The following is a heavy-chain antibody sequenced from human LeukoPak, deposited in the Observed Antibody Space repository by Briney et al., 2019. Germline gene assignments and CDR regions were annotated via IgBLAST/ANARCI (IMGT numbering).Heavy chain of an antibody. CDR2: IRYDGSNK. J-gene: IGHJ4*02. V-gene: IGHV3-30*02. CDR3: AKQGQRTFDY. Sequence: SGGSLRLSCAASGFTFSSYGMHWVRQAPGKGLEWVAFIRYDGSNKYYADSVKGRFTISRDNSKNTLYLQMSSLRAEDTAVYYCAKQGQRTFDYWGQGTLVTISS. CDR1: GFTFSSYG.